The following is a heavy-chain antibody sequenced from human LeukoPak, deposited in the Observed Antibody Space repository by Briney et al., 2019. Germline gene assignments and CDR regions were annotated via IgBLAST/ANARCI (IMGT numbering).Heavy chain of an antibody. CDR1: GFTFSSYG. D-gene: IGHD5-12*01. V-gene: IGHV3-30*18. CDR3: AKAPIAATTYFDY. Sequence: GGSLRLSCAASGFTFSSYGMHWVRQAPGKGLEWVAVISYDGSNKYYADSVKGRFTISRDNSKNTLYLQMNSLRAEDTAVYYCAKAPIAATTYFDYWGQGTLVTVSS. J-gene: IGHJ4*02. CDR2: ISYDGSNK.